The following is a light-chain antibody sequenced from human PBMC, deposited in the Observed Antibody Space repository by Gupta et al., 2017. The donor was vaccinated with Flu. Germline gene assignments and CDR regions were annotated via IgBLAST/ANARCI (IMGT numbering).Light chain of an antibody. CDR2: GAS. J-gene: IGKJ1*01. CDR3: QHYCTSTPRT. V-gene: IGKV3-20*01. Sequence: EIVLTQSPGTLSLSPGERATLSCRASQTLRNTYLAWYQQKPGQAPRLLIYGASTRATDIPDRFSGSGSGTAFTLTISRLEPEDFAVYYCQHYCTSTPRTFGQGTRVEIK. CDR1: QTLRNTY.